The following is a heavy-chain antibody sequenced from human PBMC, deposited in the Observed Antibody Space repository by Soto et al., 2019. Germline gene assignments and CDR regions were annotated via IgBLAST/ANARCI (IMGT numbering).Heavy chain of an antibody. CDR1: GGTFSSYA. CDR3: ARSPIAARPGYGMDV. D-gene: IGHD6-6*01. V-gene: IGHV1-69*13. Sequence: SVKVSCKASGGTFSSYAISWVRQAPGQGLEWMGGIIPIFGTANYAQKFQRRDTITADESTSTAYMELSSLRSEDTAVYYCARSPIAARPGYGMDVWGQGTTVTVSS. J-gene: IGHJ6*02. CDR2: IIPIFGTA.